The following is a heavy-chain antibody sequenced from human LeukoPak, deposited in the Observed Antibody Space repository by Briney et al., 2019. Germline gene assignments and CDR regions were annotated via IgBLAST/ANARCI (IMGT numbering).Heavy chain of an antibody. Sequence: SETLSLTCTVSGVSISSSNSYWGWIRQPPGTGLEWIGSIYYSGNTYYNASLKSQVSISIDTSKNQFSLRLTSVTAADTAVYYCARDRGSRGSGYYYVLHWFDPWGQGTLVTVSS. V-gene: IGHV4-39*02. D-gene: IGHD3-22*01. CDR2: IYYSGNT. J-gene: IGHJ5*02. CDR3: ARDRGSRGSGYYYVLHWFDP. CDR1: GVSISSSNSY.